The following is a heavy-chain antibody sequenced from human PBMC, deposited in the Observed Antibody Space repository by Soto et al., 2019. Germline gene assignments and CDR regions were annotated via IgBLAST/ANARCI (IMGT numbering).Heavy chain of an antibody. CDR2: IIPIFGTA. Sequence: GASVKVSCKASGGTFSSYAISWVRQAPGQGLEWMGGIIPIFGTANYAQKFQGRVTITADESTSTAYMELSSLRSEDTAVYYCASSDYYDSTTQVYYYYYGMDVWGQGPTVTVSS. CDR3: ASSDYYDSTTQVYYYYYGMDV. D-gene: IGHD3-22*01. J-gene: IGHJ6*02. CDR1: GGTFSSYA. V-gene: IGHV1-69*13.